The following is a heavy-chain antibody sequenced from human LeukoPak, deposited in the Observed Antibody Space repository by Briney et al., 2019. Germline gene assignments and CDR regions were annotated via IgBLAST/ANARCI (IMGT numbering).Heavy chain of an antibody. CDR3: ARVQGSGSYYDY. Sequence: SETLSLTCGVYGGSFSGPYWSWIRQPPGKGLEWIGYIYYSGSTYYNPSLKSRVTISVDTSKNQFSLKLSSVTAADTAVYYCARVQGSGSYYDYWGQGTLVTVSS. V-gene: IGHV4-34*09. J-gene: IGHJ4*02. CDR1: GGSFSGPY. D-gene: IGHD3-10*01. CDR2: IYYSGST.